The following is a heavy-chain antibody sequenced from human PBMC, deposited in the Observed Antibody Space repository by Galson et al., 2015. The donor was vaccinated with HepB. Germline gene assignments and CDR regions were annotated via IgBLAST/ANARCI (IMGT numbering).Heavy chain of an antibody. CDR3: ARDQGWFDP. CDR1: GASINYYY. V-gene: IGHV4-59*01. CDR2: VHYSGGT. J-gene: IGHJ5*02. Sequence: ETLSLPCTLSGASINYYYCSWIRQPPGKGLEWIGYVHYSGGTQYNPAFESRVTMSVDTSKNQFSLRLSSVTATDTAVYYCARDQGWFDPWGQGTLVTVSP.